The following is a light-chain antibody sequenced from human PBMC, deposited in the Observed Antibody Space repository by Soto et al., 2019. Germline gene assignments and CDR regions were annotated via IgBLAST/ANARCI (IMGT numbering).Light chain of an antibody. V-gene: IGKV3-20*01. J-gene: IGKJ4*01. Sequence: EVVLTQSPGTLSLSPGERATLSCRASQAVNSILLAWYQQKPGQAPRLLIYGASGRATGVPDRFSGSGSGTDFTLTVSRLEPEDFAVYYCQQHGTSPIFGGGTKVEIK. CDR2: GAS. CDR1: QAVNSIL. CDR3: QQHGTSPI.